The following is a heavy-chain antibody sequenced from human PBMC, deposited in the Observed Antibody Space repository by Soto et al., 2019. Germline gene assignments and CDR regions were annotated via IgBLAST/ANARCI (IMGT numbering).Heavy chain of an antibody. J-gene: IGHJ4*02. CDR2: ISGSGGST. Sequence: GGSLRLSCAASGFTFGTYAMNWVRQAPGKGLEWVSGISGSGGSTYYTDSVKGRFTISRDTSKKTLYLQLNSLRDEDTAVYYCARDAGELPVVTVGVFVFWGRGTLVTVSS. CDR1: GFTFGTYA. V-gene: IGHV3-23*01. CDR3: ARDAGELPVVTVGVFVF. D-gene: IGHD3-22*01.